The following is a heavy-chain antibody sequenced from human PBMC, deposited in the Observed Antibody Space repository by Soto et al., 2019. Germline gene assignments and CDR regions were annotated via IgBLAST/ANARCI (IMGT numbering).Heavy chain of an antibody. CDR3: ARWASGGGKHYYYYYYGMDV. CDR1: GYSFTSYW. D-gene: IGHD2-15*01. Sequence: GESLKISCKGSGYSFTSYWIGWVRQMPGKGLEWMGIIYPGDFDTRYSPSFQGQVTISADKSISTAYLQWSSLKASDTAMYYCARWASGGGKHYYYYYYGMDVWGQGTTVTVSS. V-gene: IGHV5-51*01. CDR2: IYPGDFDT. J-gene: IGHJ6*02.